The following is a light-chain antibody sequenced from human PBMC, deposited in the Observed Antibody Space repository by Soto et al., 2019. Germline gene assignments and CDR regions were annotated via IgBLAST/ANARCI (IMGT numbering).Light chain of an antibody. J-gene: IGLJ1*01. CDR1: TRDIAGYNY. CDR3: TSFSSSTSLYV. CDR2: QVT. Sequence: QSALPQPASVSGSLGQSITISCTGTTRDIAGYNYISWYQQLPGKAPKLMIYQVTIRPSGISNRFSGSKSGNTASLTISGLQAEDEADYSCTSFSSSTSLYVFGTGTKVTVL. V-gene: IGLV2-14*01.